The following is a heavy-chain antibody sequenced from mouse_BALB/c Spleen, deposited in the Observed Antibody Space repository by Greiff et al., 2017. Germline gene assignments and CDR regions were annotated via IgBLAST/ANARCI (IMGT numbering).Heavy chain of an antibody. J-gene: IGHJ4*01. D-gene: IGHD2-3*01. Sequence: VQLKESGPSLVKPSQSLSLTCTVTGYSITSDYAWNWIRQFPGNKLEWMGYISYSGSTSYNPSLKSRISITRDTSKNQFFLQLNSVTTEDTATYYCARRSYDYAMDYWGQGTSVTVSS. CDR2: ISYSGST. CDR1: GYSITSDYA. V-gene: IGHV3-2*02. CDR3: ARRSYDYAMDY.